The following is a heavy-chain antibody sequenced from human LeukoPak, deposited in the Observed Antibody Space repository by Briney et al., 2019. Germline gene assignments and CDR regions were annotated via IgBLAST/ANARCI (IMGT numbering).Heavy chain of an antibody. CDR1: GGTFSSYA. CDR3: ASSYYYDSSGYSY. V-gene: IGHV1-69*04. Sequence: RWASVKVSCKASGGTFSSYAISWVRQAPGQGLEWLGRIIPILGIANYAQKFQGRVTITADKSTSTAYMELSSLRSEDTAVYYCASSYYYDSSGYSYWGQGTLVTVSS. J-gene: IGHJ4*02. CDR2: IIPILGIA. D-gene: IGHD3-22*01.